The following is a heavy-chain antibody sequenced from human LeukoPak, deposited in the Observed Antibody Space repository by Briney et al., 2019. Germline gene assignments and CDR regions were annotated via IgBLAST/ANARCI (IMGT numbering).Heavy chain of an antibody. CDR3: ARVYGSGRANFDY. Sequence: GGTLRLSCVASGFTFRSHGMNWVRQAPGKGLEWVSGISPNGVITYYADSVKGRFTISRDNSKGTVYLQMNSLRAEDTAVYYCARVYGSGRANFDYWGQGTLVTVSS. V-gene: IGHV3-23*01. D-gene: IGHD3-10*01. CDR1: GFTFRSHG. CDR2: ISPNGVIT. J-gene: IGHJ4*02.